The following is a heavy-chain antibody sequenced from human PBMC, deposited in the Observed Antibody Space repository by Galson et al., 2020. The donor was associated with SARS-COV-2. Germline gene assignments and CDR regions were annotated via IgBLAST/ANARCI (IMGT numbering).Heavy chain of an antibody. CDR3: AREWGDISSSVFDY. V-gene: IGHV1-46*01. D-gene: IGHD2-21*02. CDR1: GYTFTSYH. CDR2: INPSDDTT. J-gene: IGHJ4*02. Sequence: ASVKVSCNTSGYTFTSYHLHWVRHAPGQGLEWVGIINPSDDTTTYAQKFQGRVTATRDTSTSTVYMELSSLRREDTAVYFCAREWGDISSSVFDYGGRSTLVTVST.